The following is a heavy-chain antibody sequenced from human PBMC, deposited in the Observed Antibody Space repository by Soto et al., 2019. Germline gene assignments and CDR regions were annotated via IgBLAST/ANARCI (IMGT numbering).Heavy chain of an antibody. D-gene: IGHD2-15*01. J-gene: IGHJ6*02. CDR2: IIPVLGVE. CDR3: AKSPIPGCATPSSYGMDV. CDR1: GGSFTTFI. V-gene: IGHV1-69*02. Sequence: QVQLVQSGAEVKKPGSSVKVSCKASGGSFTTFIVTWVRQAPGQGLEWMGRIIPVLGVEYYAEKFQGRVTITANKPTDTAYIELSSLRSEATAVYYCAKSPIPGCATPSSYGMDVWGLGTTVTVSS.